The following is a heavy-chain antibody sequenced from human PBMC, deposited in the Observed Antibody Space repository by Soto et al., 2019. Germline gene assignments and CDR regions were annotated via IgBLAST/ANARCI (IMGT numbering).Heavy chain of an antibody. CDR2: INHSGST. V-gene: IGHV4-34*01. CDR1: GGSFSGYY. J-gene: IGHJ4*02. D-gene: IGHD2-15*01. CDR3: ATRFRLGYCSGGSCYPDRRYYIDY. Sequence: PSETLSLTCAVYGGSFSGYYWSWIRQPPGKGLEWIGEINHSGSTNYNPSLKSRVTISVDTSKNQFSLKLSSVTAADTAVYYCATRFRLGYCSGGSCYPDRRYYIDYSGQATLVTVSS.